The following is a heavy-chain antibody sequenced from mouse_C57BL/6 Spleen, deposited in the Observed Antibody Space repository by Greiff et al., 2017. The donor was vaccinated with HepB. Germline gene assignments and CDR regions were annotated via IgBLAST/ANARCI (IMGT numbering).Heavy chain of an antibody. V-gene: IGHV1-50*01. Sequence: VQLQQPGAELVKPGASVKLSCKASGYTFTSYWMQWVKQRPGQGLEWIGEIDPSDSYTNYNQKFKGKATLTVDTSSSTAYMQLSSLTSEDSAVYYCARYLYYGSSYYAMDYWGQGTSVTVSS. D-gene: IGHD1-1*01. J-gene: IGHJ4*01. CDR1: GYTFTSYW. CDR2: IDPSDSYT. CDR3: ARYLYYGSSYYAMDY.